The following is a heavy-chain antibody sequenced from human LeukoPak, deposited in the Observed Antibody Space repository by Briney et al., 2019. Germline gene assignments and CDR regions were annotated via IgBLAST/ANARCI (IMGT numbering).Heavy chain of an antibody. CDR3: ATARPRDGYNSLQDFLDAFDI. J-gene: IGHJ3*02. D-gene: IGHD5-24*01. CDR2: INTNTGNP. V-gene: IGHV7-4-1*01. Sequence: ASVKVSCKASGYTFNTYAMNWVRQAPGQGLEWMGWINTNTGNPTYAQGFTGRFVFSLDTSVSTAYLQICSLKAEDTAVYYCATARPRDGYNSLQDFLDAFDIWGQGTMVTVSS. CDR1: GYTFNTYA.